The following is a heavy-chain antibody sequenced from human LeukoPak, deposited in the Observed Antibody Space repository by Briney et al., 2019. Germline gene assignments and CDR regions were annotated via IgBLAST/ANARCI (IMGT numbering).Heavy chain of an antibody. J-gene: IGHJ4*02. CDR2: ISSSGSTI. CDR1: GFTSSDYY. Sequence: GGSLRLSCAASGFTSSDYYMSWIRQAPGKGLEWVSYISSSGSTIYYADSVKGRFTISRDNAKNSLYLQMNSLRAEDTAVYYCARRRYSGSRDYWGQGTLVTVSS. CDR3: ARRRYSGSRDY. V-gene: IGHV3-11*04. D-gene: IGHD1-26*01.